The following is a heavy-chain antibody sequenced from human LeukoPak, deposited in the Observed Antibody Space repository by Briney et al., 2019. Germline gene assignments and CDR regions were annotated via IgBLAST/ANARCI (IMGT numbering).Heavy chain of an antibody. CDR2: MNPNSGNT. CDR1: GYTLTELS. D-gene: IGHD2-2*01. J-gene: IGHJ6*02. V-gene: IGHV1-8*01. CDR3: AREIVVVPAADYYYYGMDV. Sequence: ASVKVSCKVSGYTLTELSMHWVRQATGQGLEWMGWMNPNSGNTGYAQKFQGRVTMTRNTSISTAYMELSSLRSEDTAVYYCAREIVVVPAADYYYYGMDVWGQGTTVTVSS.